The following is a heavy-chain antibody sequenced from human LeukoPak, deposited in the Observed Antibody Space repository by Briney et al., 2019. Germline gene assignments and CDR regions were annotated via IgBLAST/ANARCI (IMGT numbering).Heavy chain of an antibody. J-gene: IGHJ4*02. CDR2: INPNSGGT. Sequence: ASVKVSCKASGYIFTSYAMNWVRQAPGQGLEWMGWINPNSGGTNYAQKFQGRVTMTRDTSISTAYMELSRLRSDDTAVYYCARGEWDYYFDYWGQGTLVTVSS. V-gene: IGHV1-2*02. CDR1: GYIFTSYA. D-gene: IGHD1-26*01. CDR3: ARGEWDYYFDY.